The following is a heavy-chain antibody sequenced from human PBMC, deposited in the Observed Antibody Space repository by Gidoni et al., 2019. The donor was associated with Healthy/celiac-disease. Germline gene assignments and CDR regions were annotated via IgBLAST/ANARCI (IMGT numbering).Heavy chain of an antibody. D-gene: IGHD2-2*01. V-gene: IGHV4-34*01. CDR2: INHSGST. Sequence: QVQLQQWGAGLLKPSETLSLTCAVYGGSFSGYYWSWIRQPPGKGLEWIGEINHSGSTNYNPSLKSRVTISVDTSKNQFSLKLSSVTAADTAVYYCARGLYCSSTSCPSGYWGQGTLVTVSS. J-gene: IGHJ4*02. CDR3: ARGLYCSSTSCPSGY. CDR1: GGSFSGYY.